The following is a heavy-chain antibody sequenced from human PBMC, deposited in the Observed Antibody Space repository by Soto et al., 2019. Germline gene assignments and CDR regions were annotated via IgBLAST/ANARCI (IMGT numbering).Heavy chain of an antibody. CDR1: GYTFTSYG. V-gene: IGHV1-18*01. CDR2: ISAYNGNT. CDR3: ARDGIMVNYFDY. D-gene: IGHD5-18*01. J-gene: IGHJ4*02. Sequence: ASVKVSCKASGYTFTSYGISWVRQAPGQGLEWMGWISAYNGNTNYAQKLQGRVTMTTDTSTSTVYMELRSLRSDDTAVYYCARDGIMVNYFDYWGQGTLVTVSS.